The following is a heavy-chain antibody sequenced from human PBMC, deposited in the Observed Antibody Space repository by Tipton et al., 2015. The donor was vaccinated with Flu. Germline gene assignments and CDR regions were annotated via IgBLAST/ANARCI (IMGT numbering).Heavy chain of an antibody. D-gene: IGHD2-8*01. CDR2: IFSGDSDT. V-gene: IGHV5-51*03. CDR3: VRHGGYCTNGLCPTGHFGLDV. CDR1: GYILSTDW. Sequence: QLVQSGAEVTKPGKSLRISCEGSGYILSTDWIGWVRQMPGKGLEWMGLIFSGDSDTRYSPSFQGRVTISADRSINTAFLQWSSLEASDTAMYYCVRHGGYCTNGLCPTGHFGLDVWGRGTTVSVSS. J-gene: IGHJ6*02.